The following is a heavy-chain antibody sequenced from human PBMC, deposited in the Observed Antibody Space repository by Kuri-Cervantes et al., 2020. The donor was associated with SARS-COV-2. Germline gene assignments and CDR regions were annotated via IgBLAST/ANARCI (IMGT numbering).Heavy chain of an antibody. Sequence: GGSLRLSCAASGFTFSAYWTHWVRHAPGKGLVWVSHIDGDGTSIGYADSVKGRFTISRDNAKGTLYLQMNSLRAEDTAMYYCARGDGMDVWGQGTTVTVSS. J-gene: IGHJ6*02. V-gene: IGHV3-74*01. CDR2: IDGDGTSI. CDR1: GFTFSAYW. CDR3: ARGDGMDV.